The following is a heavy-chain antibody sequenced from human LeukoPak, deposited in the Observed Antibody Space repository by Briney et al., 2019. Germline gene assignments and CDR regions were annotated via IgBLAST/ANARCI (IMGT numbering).Heavy chain of an antibody. V-gene: IGHV3-23*01. D-gene: IGHD3-22*01. J-gene: IGHJ4*02. CDR3: AKTGGYYYDSSGPGDY. Sequence: GGSLRLSCAASGFTFSSYAMSWVRQAPGKELEWVSAISGSGGSTYYADSVKGRFTISRDNSKNTLCLQMNSLRAEDTAVYYCAKTGGYYYDSSGPGDYWGQGTLVTVSS. CDR2: ISGSGGST. CDR1: GFTFSSYA.